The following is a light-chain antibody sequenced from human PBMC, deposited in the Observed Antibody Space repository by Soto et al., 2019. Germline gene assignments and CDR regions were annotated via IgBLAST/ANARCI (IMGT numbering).Light chain of an antibody. J-gene: IGKJ2*01. V-gene: IGKV3-15*01. CDR3: QQYNYWPPAT. CDR1: QSVSNN. Sequence: EIVMTQSPATLSVSPGERATLSCRASQSVSNNLAWYQQKPGQAPRLLIYGASTRATGIPARFSGSGSGTEFTLTISSLQSEDFEVYYCQQYNYWPPATFGQGTKLEIK. CDR2: GAS.